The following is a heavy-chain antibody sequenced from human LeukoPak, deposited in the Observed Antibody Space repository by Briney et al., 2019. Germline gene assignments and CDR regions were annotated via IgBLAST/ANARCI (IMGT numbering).Heavy chain of an antibody. CDR3: ARDPRESYDYVWGSYRPDAFDI. CDR2: IYYSGST. V-gene: IGHV4-30-4*01. D-gene: IGHD3-16*02. Sequence: SETLSHTCTVSGGSISSGDYYWSWIRQPPGKGLEWIGFIYYSGSTYYNPSLKSRITISLDTSKNQFSLKLSSVTAADTAVYYCARDPRESYDYVWGSYRPDAFDIWGQGTMVTVSS. J-gene: IGHJ3*02. CDR1: GGSISSGDYY.